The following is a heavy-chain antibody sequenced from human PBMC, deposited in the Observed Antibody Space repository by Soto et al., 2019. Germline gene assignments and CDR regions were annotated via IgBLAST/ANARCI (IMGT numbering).Heavy chain of an antibody. CDR2: IYNRGST. Sequence: SETLSLTCTVSGGSISSSSYYWGWIRQPPGKGLEWIGSIYNRGSTYYKQSLKSQVTISVDTSKNQLSMKLSSMTAADTAVYYCASPKIAFYNWFDPWGQGTLVT. CDR1: GGSISSSSYY. D-gene: IGHD3-3*02. J-gene: IGHJ5*02. CDR3: ASPKIAFYNWFDP. V-gene: IGHV4-39*01.